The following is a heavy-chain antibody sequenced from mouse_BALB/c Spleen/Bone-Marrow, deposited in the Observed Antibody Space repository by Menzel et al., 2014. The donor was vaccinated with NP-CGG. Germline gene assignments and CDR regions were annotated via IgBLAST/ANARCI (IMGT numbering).Heavy chain of an antibody. CDR1: GYTFTSYY. CDR2: INPSNGGT. V-gene: IGHV1S81*02. D-gene: IGHD1-1*01. J-gene: IGHJ1*01. CDR3: TRDHYYVGRSYWDCDV. Sequence: VQRVESGAELVKPGASVKLSCKASGYTFTSYYMYWVKQRPGQGLEWIGGINPSNGGTNFNEGFKSKATLTVDKSSSTAYMQLSSLTSVDSAVYSCTRDHYYVGRSYWDCDVWGAGTPVTGSS.